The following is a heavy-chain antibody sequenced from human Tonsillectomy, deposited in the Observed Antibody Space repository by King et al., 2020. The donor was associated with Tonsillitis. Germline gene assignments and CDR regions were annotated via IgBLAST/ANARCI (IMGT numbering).Heavy chain of an antibody. Sequence: QLVQSGAEVKKPGSSVKVSCKASGGTFSIYAITWVRQAPGQGLEWMGGIIPIFGSGNYAQKFQGRVTITADESTSTAYMELGSLISEDTAVYYCAREIYDSSGYYSLSAFDIWGQGTMVAVSS. CDR1: GGTFSIYA. CDR3: AREIYDSSGYYSLSAFDI. J-gene: IGHJ3*02. V-gene: IGHV1-69*01. D-gene: IGHD3-22*01. CDR2: IIPIFGSG.